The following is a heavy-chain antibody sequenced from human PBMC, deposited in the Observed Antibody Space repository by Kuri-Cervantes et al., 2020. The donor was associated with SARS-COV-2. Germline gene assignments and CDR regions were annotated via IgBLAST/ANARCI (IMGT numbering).Heavy chain of an antibody. CDR1: GGSISSYY. D-gene: IGHD3-10*01. J-gene: IGHJ4*02. Sequence: ESLKISCTVSGGSISSYYWSWIRQPPGKGLEWIGYIYYSGSTNYNPSLKSRVTISVDTSKNQFSLKLSSVTAADTAVYYCARPGGYYGSGRGYYFDYWGQGTLVTVSS. CDR3: ARPGGYYGSGRGYYFDY. V-gene: IGHV4-59*12. CDR2: IYYSGST.